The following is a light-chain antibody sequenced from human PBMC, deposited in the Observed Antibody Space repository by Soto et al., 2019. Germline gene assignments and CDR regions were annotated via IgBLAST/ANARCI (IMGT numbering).Light chain of an antibody. CDR2: LGS. J-gene: IGKJ1*01. CDR3: MQALQTPWT. V-gene: IGKV2-28*01. CDR1: QSLLQSNGYNY. Sequence: DIVMTQSPLSLPVTPGEPASISCRSSQSLLQSNGYNYLDWYLQKPGQSPQLLIYLGSNRASGVPDRFSGSGSGTDFTLKISRVEAEDVGVYYCMQALQTPWTLGQGTKVDIK.